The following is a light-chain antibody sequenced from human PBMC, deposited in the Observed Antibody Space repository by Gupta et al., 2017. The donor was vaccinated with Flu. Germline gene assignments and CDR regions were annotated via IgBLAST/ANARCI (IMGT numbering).Light chain of an antibody. J-gene: IGLJ3*02. V-gene: IGLV1-40*01. CDR1: SSNIGSVGD. Sequence: SVLTQSPSVSGAPAQRVTICCTGSSSNIGSVGDVHWYQQLPVAAPNVLIFRNNNRTSGVSDRYSGSKSGTAAALAITGLRAEDEADYYCRSYDSRLTGWVFGGGTKLTVL. CDR3: RSYDSRLTGWV. CDR2: RNN.